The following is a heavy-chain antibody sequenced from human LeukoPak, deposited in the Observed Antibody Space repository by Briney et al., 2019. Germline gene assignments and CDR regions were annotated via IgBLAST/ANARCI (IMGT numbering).Heavy chain of an antibody. CDR2: IKSKTNGGSA. CDR1: GLTFGEAW. V-gene: IGHV3-15*01. CDR3: YQSSGWEAHY. Sequence: GGSLRLSCAVSGLTFGEAWLSWVRQVPGKGLEWIGRIKSKTNGGSADYGAPVKGRFIISRDDSKNTLYLQMNSLKTEDTAVYYCYQSSGWEAHYWGQGTLVTVS. D-gene: IGHD6-19*01. J-gene: IGHJ4*02.